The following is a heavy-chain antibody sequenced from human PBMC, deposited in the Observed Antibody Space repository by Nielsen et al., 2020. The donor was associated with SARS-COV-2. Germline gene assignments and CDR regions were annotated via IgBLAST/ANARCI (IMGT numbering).Heavy chain of an antibody. J-gene: IGHJ4*02. D-gene: IGHD5-18*01. CDR3: ARVGLYSYGPFDY. V-gene: IGHV3-30*03. CDR2: ISYDGSNK. Sequence: GESLKISCTASGFTFDDYGMSWVRQAPGKGLEWVAVISYDGSNKYYADSVKGRFTISRDNSKNTLYLQMNSLRAEDTAVYYCARVGLYSYGPFDYWGQGTLVTVSS. CDR1: GFTFDDYG.